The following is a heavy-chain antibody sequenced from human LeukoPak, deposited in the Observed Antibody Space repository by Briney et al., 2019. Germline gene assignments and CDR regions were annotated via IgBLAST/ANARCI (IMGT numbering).Heavy chain of an antibody. CDR3: ARVAGYSGYDYGADY. CDR1: GFTFSSYW. J-gene: IGHJ4*02. D-gene: IGHD5-12*01. V-gene: IGHV3-74*01. Sequence: GGSLRPSCAASGFTFSSYWMHWARQAPGKGLVWVSRINSDGSSTSYADSLKGRFTISRDNAKNTLYLQMNSLRVEDTAVYYCARVAGYSGYDYGADYWGQGTLVTVSS. CDR2: INSDGSST.